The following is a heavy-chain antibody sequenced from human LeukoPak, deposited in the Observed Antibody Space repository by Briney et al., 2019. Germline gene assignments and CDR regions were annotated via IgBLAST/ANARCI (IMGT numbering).Heavy chain of an antibody. V-gene: IGHV4-31*03. CDR1: GXSISSGGYY. J-gene: IGHJ4*02. CDR3: ARGPDYYDSSGYYWYFDY. D-gene: IGHD3-22*01. Sequence: KTSETLSLTCTVSGXSISSGGYYWSWIRQHPGKGLEWIGYIHSSGSTYHNPSLKSRVTISGDTSKNQFSLKLSSVTAADTAVYYCARGPDYYDSSGYYWYFDYWGQGTLVTVSS. CDR2: IHSSGST.